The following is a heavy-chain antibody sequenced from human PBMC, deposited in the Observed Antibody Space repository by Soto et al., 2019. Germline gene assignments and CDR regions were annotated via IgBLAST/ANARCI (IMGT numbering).Heavy chain of an antibody. CDR2: IKEDGSEK. CDR3: ARASHWSSGYYHYYYAMDV. D-gene: IGHD3-22*01. CDR1: GSTFSVYS. V-gene: IGHV3-7*01. Sequence: GSLRLSCAASGSTFSVYSITWVRQAPGKGLEWVANIKEDGSEKYYVDSVKGRFTISRDNAKNSLYLRMNSLRAEDTAVYYCARASHWSSGYYHYYYAMDVWGQGTTVTVSS. J-gene: IGHJ6*02.